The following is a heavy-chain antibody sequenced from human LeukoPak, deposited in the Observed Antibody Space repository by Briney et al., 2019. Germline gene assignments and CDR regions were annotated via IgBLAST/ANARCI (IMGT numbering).Heavy chain of an antibody. CDR1: GYSIRSGHY. CDR2: INHSGIT. D-gene: IGHD3-22*01. Sequence: SETLSLTCAVSGYSIRSGHYWGWIRQSPGKGLEWIGSINHSGITEYNPSLKSRVTLSVDTSKNQFSLQLRSVTAADRALYYCAMSGDYIKEGFDYWGQGTQVTVSS. V-gene: IGHV4-38-2*01. CDR3: AMSGDYIKEGFDY. J-gene: IGHJ4*02.